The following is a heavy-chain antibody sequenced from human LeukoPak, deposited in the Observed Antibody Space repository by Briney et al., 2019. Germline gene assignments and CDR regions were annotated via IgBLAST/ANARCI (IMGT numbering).Heavy chain of an antibody. J-gene: IGHJ4*02. CDR1: GFTFSSYA. Sequence: PGGSLRLSCAASGFTFSSYAMSWVRQAPGKGLEWVSAISGSGGSTYYTDSVKGRFTISRDSSKSILYLQMNSLRAEDTAVYYCAKDYYGSWSYTFTDYWGQGTLVTVSS. CDR2: ISGSGGST. V-gene: IGHV3-23*01. D-gene: IGHD3-10*01. CDR3: AKDYYGSWSYTFTDY.